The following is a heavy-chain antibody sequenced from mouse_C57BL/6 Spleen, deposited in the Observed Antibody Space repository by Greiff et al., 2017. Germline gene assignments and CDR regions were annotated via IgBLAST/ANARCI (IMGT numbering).Heavy chain of an antibody. CDR2: MYPGDGDT. D-gene: IGHD3-2*02. Sequence: QVQLKESGPELVKPGASVKISCKASGYAFSSYWMNWVKQRPGKGLEWIGRMYPGDGDTQSNGKFKGKATLTADKSSSTASMQLRSLTSKDSAVCYYSRDSSVLFDYWGQGTTLTVSS. CDR3: SRDSSVLFDY. CDR1: GYAFSSYW. V-gene: IGHV1-82*01. J-gene: IGHJ2*01.